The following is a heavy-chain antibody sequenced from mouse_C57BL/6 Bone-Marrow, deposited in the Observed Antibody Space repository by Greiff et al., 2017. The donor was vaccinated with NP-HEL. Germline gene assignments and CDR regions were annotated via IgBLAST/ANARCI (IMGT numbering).Heavy chain of an antibody. CDR2: ISDGGSYT. D-gene: IGHD2-1*01. V-gene: IGHV5-4*01. CDR1: GFTFSSYA. Sequence: EVKVVESGGGLVKPGGSLKLSCAASGFTFSSYAMSWVRQTPEKRLEWVATISDGGSYTYYPDNVKGRFTISRDNAKNNLYLQMSHLKSEDTAMYYCAREGNYELGRFAYWGQGTLVTVSA. J-gene: IGHJ3*01. CDR3: AREGNYELGRFAY.